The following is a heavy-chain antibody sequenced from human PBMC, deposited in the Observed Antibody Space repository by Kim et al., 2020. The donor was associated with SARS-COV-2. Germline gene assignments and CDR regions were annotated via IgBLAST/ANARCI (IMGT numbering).Heavy chain of an antibody. CDR3: ARVLRWLQFGDAFEI. Sequence: SVKVSCKASGGTFSSYAISWVRQAPGQGLEWMGGIIPIFGTANYAQKFQGRVTITADESTSTAYMELSSLRSEDTAVYYCARVLRWLQFGDAFEIWGQGTMVTVSS. V-gene: IGHV1-69*13. J-gene: IGHJ3*02. D-gene: IGHD5-12*01. CDR2: IIPIFGTA. CDR1: GGTFSSYA.